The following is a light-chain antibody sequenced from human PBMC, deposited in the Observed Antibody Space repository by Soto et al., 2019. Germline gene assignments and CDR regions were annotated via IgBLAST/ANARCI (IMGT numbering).Light chain of an antibody. J-gene: IGKJ5*01. Sequence: LTQTPTTPSLSPGERVTHSGRDSQSVSNSLAWYQQKPGQPPRLLIYDVSNRATGIPARFSGSGSGTEFTLTITSLEPEDFAVYFCHQRYNWPRVTFGQGTRVDIK. V-gene: IGKV3-11*01. CDR1: QSVSNS. CDR2: DVS. CDR3: HQRYNWPRVT.